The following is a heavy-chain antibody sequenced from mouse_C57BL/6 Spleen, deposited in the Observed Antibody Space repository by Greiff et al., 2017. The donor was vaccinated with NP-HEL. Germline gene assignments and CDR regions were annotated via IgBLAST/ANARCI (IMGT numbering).Heavy chain of an antibody. J-gene: IGHJ1*03. D-gene: IGHD4-1*01. CDR3: ARGTGTYFDV. Sequence: QVQLQQSGAELVMPGASVKLSCKASGYTFTSYWMHWVKQRPGQGLEWIGAIDPSDSYTNYNQKFKGKSTLTVDKSSSTAYMQLSSLTSEDSAVYYCARGTGTYFDVWGTGTTVTVSS. CDR1: GYTFTSYW. CDR2: IDPSDSYT. V-gene: IGHV1-69*01.